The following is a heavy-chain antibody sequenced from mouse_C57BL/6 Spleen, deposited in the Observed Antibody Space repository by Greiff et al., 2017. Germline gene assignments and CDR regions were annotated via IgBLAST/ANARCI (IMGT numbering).Heavy chain of an antibody. J-gene: IGHJ4*01. V-gene: IGHV1-42*01. D-gene: IGHD2-2*01. Sequence: VQLQQSGPELVKPGASVKISCKASGYSFTGYYMNWVKQSPEKSLEWIGEINPSTGGTTYNQKFKAKATLTVDKSSSPAYMQLKSLTSEDSAVYYCARHGYNYAMDYWGQGTSVTVSS. CDR2: INPSTGGT. CDR1: GYSFTGYY. CDR3: ARHGYNYAMDY.